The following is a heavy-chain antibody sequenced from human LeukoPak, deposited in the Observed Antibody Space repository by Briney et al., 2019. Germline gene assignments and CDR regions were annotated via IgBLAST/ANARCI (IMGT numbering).Heavy chain of an antibody. CDR1: GGSISSGDYY. V-gene: IGHV4-30-4*08. D-gene: IGHD2-2*02. CDR3: ARVNDCSSTSCYTGDYYYYMDV. J-gene: IGHJ6*03. Sequence: SETLSLTCTVSGGSISSGDYYWSWIRQPPGKGLEWIGYIYYSGSTYYNPSLKSRVTISVDTSKNRFSLKLSSVTAADTAVYYCARVNDCSSTSCYTGDYYYYMDVWGKGTTVTV. CDR2: IYYSGST.